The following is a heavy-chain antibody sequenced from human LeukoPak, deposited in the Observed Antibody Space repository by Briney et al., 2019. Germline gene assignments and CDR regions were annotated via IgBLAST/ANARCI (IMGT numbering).Heavy chain of an antibody. V-gene: IGHV3-23*01. CDR1: GFTFSSYA. Sequence: QPGGSLRLSCAASGFTFSSYAMSWVRQAPGKGLEWVSAISGSGGSTYYADSVKGRFTISRDNAKNSLYLQMNSLRAEDTAVYYCARVPPYGVHEQYYFDYWGQGTLATVSS. CDR2: ISGSGGST. D-gene: IGHD2-8*01. CDR3: ARVPPYGVHEQYYFDY. J-gene: IGHJ4*02.